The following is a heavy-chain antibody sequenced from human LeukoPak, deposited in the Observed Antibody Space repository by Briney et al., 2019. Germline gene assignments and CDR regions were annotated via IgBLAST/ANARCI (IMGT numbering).Heavy chain of an antibody. CDR3: ARGGRGCTNGVCYRIGGWFDA. CDR2: INHSGST. V-gene: IGHV4-34*01. Sequence: SETLSLTCAVYGWSFSGYYWSLIRQPPGKGLEWIGEINHSGSTNYNPSLKSRVTISVDTSKNQFSLKLSSVTAADTAVYYCARGGRGCTNGVCYRIGGWFDAWGQGTLVSVSS. CDR1: GWSFSGYY. J-gene: IGHJ5*02. D-gene: IGHD2-8*01.